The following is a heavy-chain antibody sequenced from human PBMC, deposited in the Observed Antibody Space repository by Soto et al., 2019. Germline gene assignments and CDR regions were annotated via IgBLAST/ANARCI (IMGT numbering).Heavy chain of an antibody. CDR3: ARVILTGYYRGDDFDI. J-gene: IGHJ3*02. Sequence: GASWKVACKASGYTFTSYGISWVRQAPGQGLEWMGWISAYNGNTNYAQKLQGRVTMTTDTSTSTAYMELRNLRSDDTAGYYCARVILTGYYRGDDFDIWGQGTMVTVSS. CDR2: ISAYNGNT. D-gene: IGHD3-9*01. V-gene: IGHV1-18*01. CDR1: GYTFTSYG.